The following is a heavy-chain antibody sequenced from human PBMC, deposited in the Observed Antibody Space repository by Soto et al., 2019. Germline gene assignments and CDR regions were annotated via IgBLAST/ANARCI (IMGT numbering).Heavy chain of an antibody. J-gene: IGHJ4*02. CDR3: VRGYSGYDSIDFDY. CDR2: KKQDGSEK. V-gene: IGHV3-7*05. Sequence: GGSLRLSCAASGFTFSSYWMSWVRQAPGKGLEWVANKKQDGSEKYYVDSVKGRFTISRDNAKNSLYLQMNSLRAEDTAVYYCVRGYSGYDSIDFDYWGQGTLVTVSS. CDR1: GFTFSSYW. D-gene: IGHD5-12*01.